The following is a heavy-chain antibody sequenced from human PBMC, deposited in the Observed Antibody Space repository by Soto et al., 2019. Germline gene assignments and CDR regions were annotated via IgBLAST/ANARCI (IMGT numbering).Heavy chain of an antibody. J-gene: IGHJ4*02. Sequence: EVQLLESGGGLVQPGGSLRLSCAASGFTFSSYAMSWVRQAPGKGLEWVSAISGSGGSTYYADSVKGRFTISRDNSKKTLYLQMNSLRAEDTAVYYCAKIRDFGVVIIIADYWGQGTLVTVSS. CDR1: GFTFSSYA. V-gene: IGHV3-23*01. CDR3: AKIRDFGVVIIIADY. CDR2: ISGSGGST. D-gene: IGHD3-3*01.